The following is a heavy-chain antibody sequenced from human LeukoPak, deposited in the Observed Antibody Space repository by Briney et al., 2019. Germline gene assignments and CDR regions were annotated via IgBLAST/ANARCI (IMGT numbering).Heavy chain of an antibody. CDR1: GGSISSYY. Sequence: PSETLSLTCTVSGGSISSYYWSWIRQPPGKGLEWIGYIYYSGSTNYNPSLKSRVTISVDTSKNQFSLKLSSVTAADTAVYYCARGGFYGSSSLDYWGQGTLVTVSS. CDR2: IYYSGST. CDR3: ARGGFYGSSSLDY. J-gene: IGHJ4*02. D-gene: IGHD3-10*01. V-gene: IGHV4-59*01.